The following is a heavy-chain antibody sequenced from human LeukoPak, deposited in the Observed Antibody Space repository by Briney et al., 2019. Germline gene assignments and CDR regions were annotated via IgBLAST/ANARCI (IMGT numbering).Heavy chain of an antibody. CDR3: ARGLHYDSSGYFAAF. D-gene: IGHD3-22*01. CDR2: VYPGDSYT. V-gene: IGHV5-51*01. J-gene: IGHJ4*01. Sequence: GESLKISFQASGYRFTRYWIGWVRQKPGKGLEWVGIVYPGDSYTIYSPSFQGQATISADRSITTAYLELYRLKASDTATYFCARGLHYDSSGYFAAFWGRGTLVTVSS. CDR1: GYRFTRYW.